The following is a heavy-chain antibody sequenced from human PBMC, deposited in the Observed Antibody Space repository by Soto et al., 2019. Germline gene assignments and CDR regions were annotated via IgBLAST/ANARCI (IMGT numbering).Heavy chain of an antibody. J-gene: IGHJ4*02. V-gene: IGHV3-30-3*01. D-gene: IGHD3-22*01. Sequence: QVQLVESGGGVVQPGRSLRLSCAASGFTFSSYAMHWVRQAPGKGLEWVAVISYDGSNKYYADSVKGRFTISRDNSKNTLYLQMNSLRAEDTAVYCCARDVDSSGNFDYWGQGTLVTVSS. CDR3: ARDVDSSGNFDY. CDR2: ISYDGSNK. CDR1: GFTFSSYA.